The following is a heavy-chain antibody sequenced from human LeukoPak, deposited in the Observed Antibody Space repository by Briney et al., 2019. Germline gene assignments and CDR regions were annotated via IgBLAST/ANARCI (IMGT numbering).Heavy chain of an antibody. D-gene: IGHD5-24*01. CDR1: GFTVSSNY. V-gene: IGHV3-53*01. Sequence: GSLRLSCAASGFTVSSNYMSWVRQAPGKGLEWVSVIYSGGSTYYADSVKGRFTISRDNSKNTLYLQMNSLRAEDTAVYYCARDSEMATIGSWGQGTLVTVSS. J-gene: IGHJ4*02. CDR3: ARDSEMATIGS. CDR2: IYSGGST.